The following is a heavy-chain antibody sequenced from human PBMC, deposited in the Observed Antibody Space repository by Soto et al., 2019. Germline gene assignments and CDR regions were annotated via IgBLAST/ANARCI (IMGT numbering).Heavy chain of an antibody. Sequence: GGSLRLSCAVSGFSFNNYAMNWVRLAPGKGLEWVSSISGGGTGTYSADAVRGRFTISSDKSRNTVYLQMSSLRAEDTAVYYCAKGHYYDNVGNWVANQAFDSWGQGSLVTV. D-gene: IGHD3-22*01. J-gene: IGHJ4*02. V-gene: IGHV3-23*01. CDR3: AKGHYYDNVGNWVANQAFDS. CDR2: ISGGGTGT. CDR1: GFSFNNYA.